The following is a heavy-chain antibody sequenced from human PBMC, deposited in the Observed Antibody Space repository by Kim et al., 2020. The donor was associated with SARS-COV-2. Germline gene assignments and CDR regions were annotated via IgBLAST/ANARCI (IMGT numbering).Heavy chain of an antibody. CDR1: EFTFSSYC. Sequence: GGSLRLSCAASEFTFSSYCMGWVRQAPGKGLEWVANIKQDGSEQYYVDSVKGRFTISRDNAKNSLYLQMNSLRAEETAVYYCASDGFDIWGQGTMVTVSS. CDR2: IKQDGSEQ. CDR3: ASDGFDI. V-gene: IGHV3-7*01. J-gene: IGHJ3*02.